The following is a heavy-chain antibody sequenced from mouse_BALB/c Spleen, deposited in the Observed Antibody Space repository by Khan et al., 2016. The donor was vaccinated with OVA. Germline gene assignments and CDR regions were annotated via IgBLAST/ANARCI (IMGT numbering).Heavy chain of an antibody. D-gene: IGHD2-14*01. CDR1: GDSITSGY. V-gene: IGHV3-8*02. CDR3: ARSTYRYAFAY. CDR2: MIYTGYA. J-gene: IGHJ3*01. Sequence: EVQLQESGPSLVKPSQTLSLTCSVTGDSITSGYWSWLRKFPGNKLEYMGYMIYTGYADYNPSLKSRLAITRHTSKNQSYLQLNSVTTEDTSTYSCARSTYRYAFAYWGQGTLVTVAA.